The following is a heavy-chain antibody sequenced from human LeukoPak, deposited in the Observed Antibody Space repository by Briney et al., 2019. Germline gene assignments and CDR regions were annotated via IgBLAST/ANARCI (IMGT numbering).Heavy chain of an antibody. CDR2: IYSGGSS. V-gene: IGHV3-53*01. CDR1: GFTVSSNY. Sequence: PGGSLRLSCAASGFTVSSNYMSWVRQAPGKGLEWVSVIYSGGSSYYADSVKGRFTISRDNSKNTLYLQMNSLRAEDTAVYYCARAYSSSWYYGYMDVWGKGTTVTVSS. D-gene: IGHD6-13*01. CDR3: ARAYSSSWYYGYMDV. J-gene: IGHJ6*03.